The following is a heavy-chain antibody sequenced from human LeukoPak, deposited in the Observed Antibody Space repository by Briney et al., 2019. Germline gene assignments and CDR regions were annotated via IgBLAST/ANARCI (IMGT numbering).Heavy chain of an antibody. CDR1: GFSFSNYW. Sequence: GGSLRPSCAASGFSFSNYWMHWVRQAPGKGLVWVSRINSDGSSTTYADSVKGRFTISRDNAKNTLYLQMNSPRAEDTAVYYCARDGVEFYNWFDPWGQGTLVTVSS. V-gene: IGHV3-74*01. CDR3: ARDGVEFYNWFDP. J-gene: IGHJ5*02. CDR2: INSDGSST. D-gene: IGHD2-21*01.